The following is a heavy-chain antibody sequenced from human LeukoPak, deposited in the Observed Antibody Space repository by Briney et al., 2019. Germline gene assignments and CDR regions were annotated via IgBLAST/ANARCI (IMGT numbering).Heavy chain of an antibody. V-gene: IGHV3-23*01. Sequence: GGSLRLSCAASGFTFSSYAMSCVRQAPGKGLEWVSSISVSGTYTYYADSVKGRFTISRDNSKNTLYLQMNSLRAEDTAVYYCAKGYCSDTNCQTRLGLDYWGQGTLVTVSS. CDR2: ISVSGTYT. CDR1: GFTFSSYA. J-gene: IGHJ4*02. D-gene: IGHD2-15*01. CDR3: AKGYCSDTNCQTRLGLDY.